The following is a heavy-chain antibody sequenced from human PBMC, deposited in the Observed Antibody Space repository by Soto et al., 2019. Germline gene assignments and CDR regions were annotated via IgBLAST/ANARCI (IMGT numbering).Heavy chain of an antibody. CDR1: GGSFSGYY. CDR2: INHSGST. V-gene: IGHV4-34*01. CDR3: ARERSGTMVRGVTKYFDY. Sequence: SETLSLTCAVYGGSFSGYYWSWIRQPPGKGLEWIGEINHSGSTNYNPSLKSRVTISVDTSKNQFSLKLSSVTAADTAVYYCARERSGTMVRGVTKYFDYWGQGTLVTVSS. D-gene: IGHD3-10*01. J-gene: IGHJ4*02.